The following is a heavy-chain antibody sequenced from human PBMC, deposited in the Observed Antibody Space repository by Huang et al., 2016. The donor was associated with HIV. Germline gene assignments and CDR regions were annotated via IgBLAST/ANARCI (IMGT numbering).Heavy chain of an antibody. CDR1: GYTFTNYD. CDR2: MKPNTGNT. J-gene: IGHJ4*02. V-gene: IGHV1-8*02. CDR3: ARSAYGDLDY. Sequence: QVHLVQSGAAVKKPGASVKVSCKASGYTFTNYDITWLRQAPGRGLEGVGRMKPNTGNTGFAQSFQGRVTMTTKTSITTAYMELTSLTSEDTAVYYCARSAYGDLDYWGLGTLVIVSS. D-gene: IGHD4-17*01.